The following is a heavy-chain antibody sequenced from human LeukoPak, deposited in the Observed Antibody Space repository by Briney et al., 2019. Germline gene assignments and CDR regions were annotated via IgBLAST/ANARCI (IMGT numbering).Heavy chain of an antibody. J-gene: IGHJ6*02. D-gene: IGHD2-2*01. CDR3: ARDDIVVVPAGLDYYYYGMDV. CDR2: IWYDGSNK. Sequence: GRSLRLSCAASGSTFSSYGMHWVRQAPGKGLEWVAVIWYDGSNKYYADSVKGRFTISRDNSKNALYLQMNSLRAEDTAVYYCARDDIVVVPAGLDYYYYGMDVWGQGTTVTSP. V-gene: IGHV3-33*01. CDR1: GSTFSSYG.